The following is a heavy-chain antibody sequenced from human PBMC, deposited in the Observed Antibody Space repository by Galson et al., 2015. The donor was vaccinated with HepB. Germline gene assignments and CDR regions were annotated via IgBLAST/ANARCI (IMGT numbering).Heavy chain of an antibody. Sequence: SLSLSCAAPEFTFRNYEMNWVRQASVKGLQWVSYISSSRSSIYYAASVRGRLTISRDNAKKSLYLQMNSLRVEDKAVYYLARVIRHFDHWGRGTLVTVSS. J-gene: IGHJ2*01. CDR2: ISSSRSSI. D-gene: IGHD3-16*01. V-gene: IGHV3-48*03. CDR1: EFTFRNYE. CDR3: ARVIRHFDH.